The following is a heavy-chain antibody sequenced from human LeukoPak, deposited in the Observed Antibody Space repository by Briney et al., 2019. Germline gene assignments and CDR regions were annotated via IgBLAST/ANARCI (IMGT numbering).Heavy chain of an antibody. V-gene: IGHV4-59*08. CDR3: ATKGTTGTTSYYYYYMDV. J-gene: IGHJ6*03. CDR1: GGSIGTYY. D-gene: IGHD1-1*01. Sequence: SETLSLTCTVSGGSIGTYYWSWIRQPPGKGLEWIGYIYYSGSTNYNPSLKSRVTISVDTSKNQFSLKLSSVTAADTAVYYCATKGTTGTTSYYYYYMDVWGKGTTVTVSS. CDR2: IYYSGST.